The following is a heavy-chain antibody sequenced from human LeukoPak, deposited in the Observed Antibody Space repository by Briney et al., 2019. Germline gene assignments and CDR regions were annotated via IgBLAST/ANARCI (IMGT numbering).Heavy chain of an antibody. V-gene: IGHV3-21*01. J-gene: IGHJ3*02. CDR2: ISDPSLYI. D-gene: IGHD6-25*01. CDR1: GVTFSDFF. Sequence: PGGSLRLSCAASGVTFSDFFMNWVRQAPGKGLEWVSSISDPSLYIYYADSVKGRFTISRDNAMNSLYLHLTDLRAEDTAVYFCARERAAHDAFDIWGQGTVVTVSS. CDR3: ARERAAHDAFDI.